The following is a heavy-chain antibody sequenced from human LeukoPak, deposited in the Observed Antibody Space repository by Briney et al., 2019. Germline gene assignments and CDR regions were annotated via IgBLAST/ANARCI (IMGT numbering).Heavy chain of an antibody. CDR3: ASPNVLLWFGEFGNAFDI. CDR2: IYPGDSDT. CDR1: GYSFTSYW. V-gene: IGHV5-51*01. J-gene: IGHJ3*02. Sequence: GESLKISCKGSGYSFTSYWIGWVRQMPGKGLEWMGIIYPGDSDTRYSPSFQGQVTISADKSISTAYLQWSSLKASDTAMYYCASPNVLLWFGEFGNAFDIWGQGTMVTVSS. D-gene: IGHD3-10*01.